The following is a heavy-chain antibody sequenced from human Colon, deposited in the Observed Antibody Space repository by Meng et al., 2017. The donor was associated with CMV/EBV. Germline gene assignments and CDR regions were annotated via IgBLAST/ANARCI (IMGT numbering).Heavy chain of an antibody. CDR1: GFTFSTYS. Sequence: GESLKISCAASGFTFSTYSMNWVRQVPGKGLEWVARINTDGGSTTYADSVKGRFTISRDNPMDTVYLQMTSLRADDTAVYYCVRDKGDGFIKFHYFDYWGQGTLVTVSS. J-gene: IGHJ4*02. V-gene: IGHV3-74*01. CDR3: VRDKGDGFIKFHYFDY. CDR2: INTDGGST. D-gene: IGHD5-24*01.